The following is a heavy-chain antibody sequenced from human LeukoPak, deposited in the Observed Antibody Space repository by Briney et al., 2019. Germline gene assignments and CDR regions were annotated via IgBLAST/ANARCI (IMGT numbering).Heavy chain of an antibody. D-gene: IGHD2-8*01. V-gene: IGHV1-46*01. CDR1: GYTFTSYY. J-gene: IGHJ5*02. Sequence: GASVKVSCKASGYTFTSYYMHWVRQAPGQGLEWMGIISPSGGSTSYAQKFQGRVTMTRDTSTSTVYMELSSLRSEDTAVYYCARGGGYCTNGVCYSRSNWFDPWGQGTLVTVSS. CDR2: ISPSGGST. CDR3: ARGGGYCTNGVCYSRSNWFDP.